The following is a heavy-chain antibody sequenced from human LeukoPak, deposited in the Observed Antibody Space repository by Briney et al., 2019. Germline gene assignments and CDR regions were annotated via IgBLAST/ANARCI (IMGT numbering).Heavy chain of an antibody. D-gene: IGHD6-19*01. Sequence: SETLSLTCTVSGGSVSSYYWSWIRQPPGKGLEWIGYIYYSGSTNYNPSLESRVTISVDTSKNQFSLNLSSVTAADTAVYYCARQGGYSSTPVFWGQGTLVTVSS. CDR1: GGSVSSYY. CDR3: ARQGGYSSTPVF. J-gene: IGHJ4*02. CDR2: IYYSGST. V-gene: IGHV4-59*08.